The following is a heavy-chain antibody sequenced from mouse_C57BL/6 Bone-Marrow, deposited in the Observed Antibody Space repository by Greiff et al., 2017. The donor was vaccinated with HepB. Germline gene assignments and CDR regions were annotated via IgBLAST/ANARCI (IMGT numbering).Heavy chain of an antibody. CDR3: ARDTGTYYFDY. Sequence: VKLQQPGAELVKPGASVKLSCKASGYTFTSYWMQWVKQRPGQGLEWIGEIDPSDSYTNYNQKFKGKATLTVDTSSSTAYMQLSSLTSEDSAVYYCARDTGTYYFDYWGQGTTLTVSS. CDR1: GYTFTSYW. V-gene: IGHV1-50*01. D-gene: IGHD4-1*01. J-gene: IGHJ2*01. CDR2: IDPSDSYT.